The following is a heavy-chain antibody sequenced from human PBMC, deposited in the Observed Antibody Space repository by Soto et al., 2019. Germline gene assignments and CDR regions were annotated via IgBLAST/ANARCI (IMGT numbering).Heavy chain of an antibody. CDR3: ARSMTTVVTLDY. V-gene: IGHV4-39*01. Sequence: QLQLQESGPGLVKPSETLSLTYTVSGGSISSSSYFWGWIRQPPGKGLEWIGSIYYSGSTYYNPSLKSRVTISVDTSKNQFSLKLSSVTAADTAVYYCARSMTTVVTLDYWGQGTLVTVSS. J-gene: IGHJ4*02. CDR1: GGSISSSSYF. CDR2: IYYSGST. D-gene: IGHD4-17*01.